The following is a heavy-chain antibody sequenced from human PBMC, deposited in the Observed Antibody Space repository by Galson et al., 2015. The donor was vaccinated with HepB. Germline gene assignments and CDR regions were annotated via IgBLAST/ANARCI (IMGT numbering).Heavy chain of an antibody. Sequence: SLRLSCAASGFTLGSYAVSWFRQAPGKGLEWVGFIRSNAYGGTTQYAASVQGRFTISRDDSTGIAYLQMNSLKTEDTAMYYCTRSNYDSSVSAGAAVVFDIWGQGTMVTVSS. J-gene: IGHJ3*02. CDR3: TRSNYDSSVSAGAAVVFDI. D-gene: IGHD3-22*01. CDR2: IRSNAYGGTT. V-gene: IGHV3-49*03. CDR1: GFTLGSYA.